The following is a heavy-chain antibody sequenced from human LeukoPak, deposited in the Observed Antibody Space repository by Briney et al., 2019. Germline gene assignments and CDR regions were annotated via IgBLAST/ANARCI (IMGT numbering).Heavy chain of an antibody. CDR1: GFTVSSNY. D-gene: IGHD3-22*01. CDR3: ARDSYYYDSSGVLGAFDI. V-gene: IGHV3-66*01. Sequence: GGSLRLSCAASGFTVSSNYMSWVRQAPGKGLEWVSVIYSGGSTYYADSVKGRFTISRDNSKNTLYLQMNSLRAEDTAVYYCARDSYYYDSSGVLGAFDIWGQGTMVTVSS. CDR2: IYSGGST. J-gene: IGHJ3*02.